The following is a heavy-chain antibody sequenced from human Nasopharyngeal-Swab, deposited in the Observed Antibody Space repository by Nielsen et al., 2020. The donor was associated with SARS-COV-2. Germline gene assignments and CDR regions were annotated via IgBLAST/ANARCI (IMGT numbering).Heavy chain of an antibody. D-gene: IGHD3-10*01. Sequence: ASVKVSCKASGYTFTSYYMHWVRQAPEQGLEWMGLINPSGGSTSYAQKFQGRVTMTRDTSTSTVYMELSSLSSEDTAVYYCAITMVRGYGMDVWGQGTTVTVSS. J-gene: IGHJ6*02. CDR1: GYTFTSYY. CDR3: AITMVRGYGMDV. CDR2: INPSGGST. V-gene: IGHV1-46*01.